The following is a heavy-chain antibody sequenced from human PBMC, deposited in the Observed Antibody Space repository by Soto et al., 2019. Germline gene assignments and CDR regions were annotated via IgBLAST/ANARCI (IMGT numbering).Heavy chain of an antibody. CDR1: GFTFDGYA. D-gene: IGHD5-12*01. J-gene: IGHJ6*02. CDR3: AKDRGMGTNYFYHGVDV. V-gene: IGHV3-9*01. CDR2: INWNSRDR. Sequence: EVQLVESGGGLVQPGRSLRLSCAASGFTFDGYAMHWVRQVPGKGLEWVSGINWNSRDRAYADSVKGRFTMSRDNAKNSLYLQMNRLRTEYTALYYWAKDRGMGTNYFYHGVDVWGQGTTVTVSS.